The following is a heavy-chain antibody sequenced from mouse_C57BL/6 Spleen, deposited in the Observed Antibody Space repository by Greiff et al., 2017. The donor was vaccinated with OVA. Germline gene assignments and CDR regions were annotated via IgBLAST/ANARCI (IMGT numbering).Heavy chain of an antibody. CDR1: GYTFTSYG. CDR3: AKGQGTTVPVGNFDY. D-gene: IGHD1-1*01. V-gene: IGHV1-81*01. Sequence: QVQLKQSGAELARPGASVKLSCKASGYTFTSYGISWVKQRTGQGLEWIGEIYPRSGNTYYNEKFKGKATLTADKSSSTAYMELRSLTSEDSAVYFCAKGQGTTVPVGNFDYWGQGTTLTVSS. J-gene: IGHJ2*01. CDR2: IYPRSGNT.